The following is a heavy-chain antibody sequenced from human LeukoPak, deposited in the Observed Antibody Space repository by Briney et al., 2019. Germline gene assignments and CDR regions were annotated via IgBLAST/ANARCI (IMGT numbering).Heavy chain of an antibody. Sequence: SVKVSRKASGGTFSSYTISWVRQAPGQGLEWMGRIIPIFGIANYAQKFQGRVTITADKSTSTAYMELSSLRSEDTAVYYCAREGEYGDYVFDYWGQGTLVTVSS. CDR2: IIPIFGIA. CDR1: GGTFSSYT. V-gene: IGHV1-69*04. J-gene: IGHJ4*02. CDR3: AREGEYGDYVFDY. D-gene: IGHD4-17*01.